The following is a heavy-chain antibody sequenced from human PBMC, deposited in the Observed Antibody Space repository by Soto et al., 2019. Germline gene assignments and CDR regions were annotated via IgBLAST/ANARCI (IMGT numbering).Heavy chain of an antibody. CDR2: ISAYNGNT. CDR1: GYTFTSSG. Sequence: QVQLVQSGAAVKKPGASVKVSCKASGYTFTSSGISWVRQAPGPGLEWMGWISAYNGNTNYAQKLQGRVTMTTDTSTSTASRELRSLRSADTAVYYGSRESPPADYWGQGTLVTVSS. V-gene: IGHV1-18*01. CDR3: SRESPPADY. J-gene: IGHJ4*02.